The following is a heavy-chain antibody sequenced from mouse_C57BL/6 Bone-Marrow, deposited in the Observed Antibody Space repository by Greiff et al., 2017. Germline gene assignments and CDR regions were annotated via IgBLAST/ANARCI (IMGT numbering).Heavy chain of an antibody. CDR1: GYTFTSYW. J-gene: IGHJ2*01. Sequence: QVQLQQPGAELVKPGASVKLSCKASGYTFTSYWMQWVKQRPGQGLEWIGEIDPSDSYTNYNQKFKGKATLTVDTTSSTAYMQLCSLTSEDSAVYYCARARQLRLPYFFDYWGQGTTLTVSS. CDR2: IDPSDSYT. CDR3: ARARQLRLPYFFDY. V-gene: IGHV1-50*01. D-gene: IGHD3-2*02.